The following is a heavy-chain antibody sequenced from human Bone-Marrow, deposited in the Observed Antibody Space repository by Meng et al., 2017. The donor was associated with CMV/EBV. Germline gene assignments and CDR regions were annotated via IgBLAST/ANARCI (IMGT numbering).Heavy chain of an antibody. Sequence: GGSLRLSCAASGFTFSSYEMDWVRQAPGKGLEWVSYISSSGSTIYYADSVKGRFTISRDNAKNSLYLQMNSLRAEDTAVYYCARAQGYYGMDVWGQGTTVTVSS. V-gene: IGHV3-48*03. J-gene: IGHJ6*02. CDR2: ISSSGSTI. CDR1: GFTFSSYE. CDR3: ARAQGYYGMDV.